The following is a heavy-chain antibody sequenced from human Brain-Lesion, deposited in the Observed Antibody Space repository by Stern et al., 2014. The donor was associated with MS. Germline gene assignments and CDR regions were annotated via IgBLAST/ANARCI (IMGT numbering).Heavy chain of an antibody. V-gene: IGHV4-61*02. CDR1: GGSVGSGSYD. D-gene: IGHD5-18*01. Sequence: QVQLVESGPGLVKPSQTLSLTCTVSGGSVGSGSYDWSWIRQPAGKGLEWIGGIYTPGGTYYNPSLQSRVSLSIDTSKYQFFLDRPSGTAADTAVYYCARDKEDTNMAFRYFDNWGQGTLVTVSS. CDR3: ARDKEDTNMAFRYFDN. J-gene: IGHJ4*02. CDR2: IYTPGGT.